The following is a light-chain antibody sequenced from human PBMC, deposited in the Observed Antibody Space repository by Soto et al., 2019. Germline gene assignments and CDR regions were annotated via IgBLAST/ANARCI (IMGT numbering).Light chain of an antibody. CDR2: KAS. V-gene: IGKV1-5*03. CDR3: QQSYSTLT. J-gene: IGKJ4*01. CDR1: QTISRW. Sequence: DIQMTQSPSTLSGSVGGSVTLTRRASQTISRWLAWYKQKPGKAPKLLLYKASIIEGGVPSRFSGSGSGTEFTLTIRNLQPDDFATYYCQQSYSTLTVGGGTKVDIK.